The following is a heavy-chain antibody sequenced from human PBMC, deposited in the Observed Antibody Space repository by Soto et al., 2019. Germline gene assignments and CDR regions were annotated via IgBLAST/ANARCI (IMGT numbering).Heavy chain of an antibody. CDR3: ARADLTGDRNWFDP. CDR2: IYYSGST. Sequence: SETLSLTCTISGGSISIGDYYWRWIRQPPGKGLEWIGYIYYSGSTYYNPSLKSRVTISVDTSKNQFSLKLSSVTAADTAVYYCARADLTGDRNWFDPWGQGTMVTVSS. CDR1: GGSISIGDYY. D-gene: IGHD7-27*01. J-gene: IGHJ5*02. V-gene: IGHV4-30-4*01.